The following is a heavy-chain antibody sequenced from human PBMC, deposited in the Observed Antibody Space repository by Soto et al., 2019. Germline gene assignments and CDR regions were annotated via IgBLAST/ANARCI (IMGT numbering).Heavy chain of an antibody. Sequence: QVQLVQSGAEVKKPGSSVKVSCKASGGTFSSYAITWVRQAPGQGLEWRGGIIPIFGILNYAQKFQGRVTLTADESTTTVYLEQSCPRSEDTAVYCCAGTKSCRSTSCPPTDYYYYGMDVWGQGPTVTGSS. CDR1: GGTFSSYA. V-gene: IGHV1-69*01. CDR3: AGTKSCRSTSCPPTDYYYYGMDV. D-gene: IGHD2-2*01. J-gene: IGHJ6*02. CDR2: IIPIFGIL.